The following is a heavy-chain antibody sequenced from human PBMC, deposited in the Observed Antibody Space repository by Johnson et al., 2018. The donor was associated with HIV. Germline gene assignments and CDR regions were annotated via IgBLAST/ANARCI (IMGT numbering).Heavy chain of an antibody. V-gene: IGHV3-20*04. CDR3: ARDRRVGYTTYDAFDI. Sequence: VQLVESAGGVVRPGGSLRLSCAASGFTFDDYGMSWVRPAPGQGLEWVSGINWNGGSTGYADSVTGRFTLSRDNAKNSLYLQMNSLRAEDTALYYCARDRRVGYTTYDAFDIWGQGTMVTVSS. D-gene: IGHD5-18*01. CDR2: INWNGGST. CDR1: GFTFDDYG. J-gene: IGHJ3*02.